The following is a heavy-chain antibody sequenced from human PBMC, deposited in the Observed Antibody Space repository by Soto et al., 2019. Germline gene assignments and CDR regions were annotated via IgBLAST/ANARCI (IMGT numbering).Heavy chain of an antibody. CDR1: GGSISSYY. J-gene: IGHJ5*02. Sequence: SETLSLTCTVSGGSISSYYWSWIRQPPGKGLEWIGYIYYSGSTNYNPSLKSRVTISVATSKNPSSLKLSSVTAADTAVYYCARVSRGFDPWGQGTLVTSPQ. V-gene: IGHV4-59*01. CDR2: IYYSGST. CDR3: ARVSRGFDP.